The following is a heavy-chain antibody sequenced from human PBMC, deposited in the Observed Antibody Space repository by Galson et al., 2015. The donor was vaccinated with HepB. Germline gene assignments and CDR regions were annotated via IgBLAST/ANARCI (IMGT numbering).Heavy chain of an antibody. J-gene: IGHJ4*02. D-gene: IGHD3-10*01. Sequence: SLRLSCAASGFTFSGSAMHWVRQASGKGLEWVGRIRSKANSYATAYAASVKGRFTISRDDSKNTAYLQMNSLKTEDTAVYYCTISPITMVRGVIITTFDYWGQGTLVTVSS. V-gene: IGHV3-73*01. CDR1: GFTFSGSA. CDR3: TISPITMVRGVIITTFDY. CDR2: IRSKANSYAT.